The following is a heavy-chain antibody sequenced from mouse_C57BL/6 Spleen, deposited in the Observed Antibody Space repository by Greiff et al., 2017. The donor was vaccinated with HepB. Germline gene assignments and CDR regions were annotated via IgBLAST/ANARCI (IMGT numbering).Heavy chain of an antibody. Sequence: DVKLQESGGGLVQPGGSLKLSCAASGFTFSDYYMYWVRQTPEKRLEWVAYISNGGGSTYYPDTVKGRFTISRDNAKNTLYLQMSRLKSEDTAMYYCARLYGRGYFDVWGTGTTVTVSS. CDR2: ISNGGGST. CDR3: ARLYGRGYFDV. D-gene: IGHD1-1*01. CDR1: GFTFSDYY. J-gene: IGHJ1*03. V-gene: IGHV5-12*01.